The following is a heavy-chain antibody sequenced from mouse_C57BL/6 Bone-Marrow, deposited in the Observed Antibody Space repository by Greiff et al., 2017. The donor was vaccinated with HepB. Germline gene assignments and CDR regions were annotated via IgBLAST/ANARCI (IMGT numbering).Heavy chain of an antibody. CDR2: ILPGSGST. CDR3: AREGIYDYDEKAWFAY. CDR1: GYTFTGYW. Sequence: VQLVESGAELMKPGASVKLSCKATGYTFTGYWIEWVKQRPGHGLEWIGEILPGSGSTNYNEKFKGKATFTADTSSNTAYMQLSSLTTEDSAIYYCAREGIYDYDEKAWFAYWGQGTLVTVSA. V-gene: IGHV1-9*01. J-gene: IGHJ3*01. D-gene: IGHD2-4*01.